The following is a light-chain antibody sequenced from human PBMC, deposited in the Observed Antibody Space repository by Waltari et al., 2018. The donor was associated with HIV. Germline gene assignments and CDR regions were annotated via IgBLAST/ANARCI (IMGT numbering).Light chain of an antibody. Sequence: QSVLTQPPSASGTPGQRVTFSCSGSSSNIGSNTVNWYQQFPGAAPKLLIYTNNQRPSGVPDRCSGSKSGTSASLAISGLQSEDEADYYCAVWDDSLNGYVFGPGTKVTVL. CDR3: AVWDDSLNGYV. CDR1: SSNIGSNT. V-gene: IGLV1-44*01. CDR2: TNN. J-gene: IGLJ1*01.